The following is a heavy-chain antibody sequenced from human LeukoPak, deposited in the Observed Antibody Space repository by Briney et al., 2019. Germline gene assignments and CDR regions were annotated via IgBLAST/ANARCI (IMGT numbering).Heavy chain of an antibody. Sequence: GASVKVSCKVSGYTLTDLSMHWVRQAPGKGLEWMGGFASEDGETIYAQKFQGRVTMTEDTSTDTAYMALSSLRSEDTAVYYCARATTVTVFDYCGQGTLVTVSS. V-gene: IGHV1-24*01. CDR1: GYTLTDLS. D-gene: IGHD4-17*01. CDR3: ARATTVTVFDY. CDR2: FASEDGET. J-gene: IGHJ4*02.